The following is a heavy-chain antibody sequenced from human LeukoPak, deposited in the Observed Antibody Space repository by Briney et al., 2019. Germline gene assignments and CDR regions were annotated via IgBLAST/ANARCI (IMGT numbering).Heavy chain of an antibody. Sequence: SVKVSCKASGGTFSSYAISWVRQAPGQGLEWMGGIIPIFGTANYAQKFQGRVTITTDESTSTAYMELSSLRSEDTAVYYCARGQYTTALQYYFDYWGRGTLVTVSS. J-gene: IGHJ4*02. CDR2: IIPIFGTA. V-gene: IGHV1-69*05. D-gene: IGHD5-18*01. CDR1: GGTFSSYA. CDR3: ARGQYTTALQYYFDY.